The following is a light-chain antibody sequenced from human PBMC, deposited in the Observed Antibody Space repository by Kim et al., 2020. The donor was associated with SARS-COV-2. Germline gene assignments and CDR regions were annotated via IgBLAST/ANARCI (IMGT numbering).Light chain of an antibody. CDR1: RIIIGSYNY. CDR3: SSFTTRSTLV. V-gene: IGLV2-14*03. Sequence: GQSISISCPETRIIIGSYNYVSCHQQHPGKAPKLLIYEVNKRPSGISSRFSGSKSGSTASLTISGLQAEDEADYYCSSFTTRSTLVFGGGTKVTVL. J-gene: IGLJ3*02. CDR2: EVN.